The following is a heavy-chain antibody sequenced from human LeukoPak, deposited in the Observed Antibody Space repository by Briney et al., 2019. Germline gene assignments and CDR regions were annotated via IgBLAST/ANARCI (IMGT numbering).Heavy chain of an antibody. J-gene: IGHJ4*02. Sequence: PGGSLRLSCAASGFTFSSYSMNWVRQAPGKGLEWVSCISSSSSYIYYVDSVKGRFTTSRDNAKNSLYLQMNSLRAEDTAVYYCAKSFWWFGEFSPFDYWGQGTLVTVSS. CDR2: ISSSSSYI. CDR1: GFTFSSYS. D-gene: IGHD3-10*01. CDR3: AKSFWWFGEFSPFDY. V-gene: IGHV3-21*01.